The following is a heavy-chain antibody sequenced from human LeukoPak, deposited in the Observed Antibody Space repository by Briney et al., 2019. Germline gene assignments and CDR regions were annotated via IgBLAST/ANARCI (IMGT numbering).Heavy chain of an antibody. Sequence: GGSLRLSCAASGFSFSSYSMSWVRQAPGEGLEWVSLISGTGYTTYYADSVKGRFTISRDNSKNTLYLQMNSLRADDTAVYYCAKVLWEFTSASFDYWGQGILVTVSS. CDR1: GFSFSSYS. D-gene: IGHD3-10*01. CDR2: ISGTGYTT. CDR3: AKVLWEFTSASFDY. V-gene: IGHV3-23*01. J-gene: IGHJ4*02.